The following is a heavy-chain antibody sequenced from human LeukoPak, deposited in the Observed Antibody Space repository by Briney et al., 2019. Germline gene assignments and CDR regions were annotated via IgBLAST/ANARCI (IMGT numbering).Heavy chain of an antibody. V-gene: IGHV1-18*01. Sequence: ASVKVSCKASVYIFTSYGISWVRQAPGHGLEWMGWISAYNGNTNHAQNFQGRVTVTTETSTSAAYMELRSLRSDDTAVYYCARDRGTYYDFWSGYHYWGQGTLVTVSS. D-gene: IGHD3-3*01. CDR3: ARDRGTYYDFWSGYHY. CDR2: ISAYNGNT. CDR1: VYIFTSYG. J-gene: IGHJ4*02.